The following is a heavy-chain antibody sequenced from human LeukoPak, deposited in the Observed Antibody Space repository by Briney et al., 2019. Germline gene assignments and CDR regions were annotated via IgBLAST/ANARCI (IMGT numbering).Heavy chain of an antibody. V-gene: IGHV4-39*07. Sequence: HSETLSPTCTVSGGSISSSSHYWGWIRQPAGKGLEWIGSIYYSGSTYYNPSVKSRVTISVDTSKNQFSLKLSSVTAAGTAVYYCARDLRYFDWLFQTDAFDIWGEGTMVTVSS. CDR3: ARDLRYFDWLFQTDAFDI. CDR1: GGSISSSSHY. CDR2: IYYSGST. D-gene: IGHD3-9*01. J-gene: IGHJ3*02.